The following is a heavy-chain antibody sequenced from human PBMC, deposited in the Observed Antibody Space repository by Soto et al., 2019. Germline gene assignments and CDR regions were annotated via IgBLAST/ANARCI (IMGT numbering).Heavy chain of an antibody. D-gene: IGHD5-12*01. Sequence: ASVKVSCKASGYTFTSYGISWVRQAPGQGLEWMGWISAYNGNTNYAQKLQGRVTMTTDTSTSTAYMELRSLRSDDTAVYYCARDLRYSGYDYYYGLDVWGQGTTVTVSS. J-gene: IGHJ6*02. CDR3: ARDLRYSGYDYYYGLDV. CDR2: ISAYNGNT. V-gene: IGHV1-18*01. CDR1: GYTFTSYG.